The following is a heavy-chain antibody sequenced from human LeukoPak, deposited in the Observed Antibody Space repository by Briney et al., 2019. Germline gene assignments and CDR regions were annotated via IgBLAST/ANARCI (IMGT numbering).Heavy chain of an antibody. CDR1: KFTFSSFW. CDR2: INQDGSEK. V-gene: IGHV3-7*01. Sequence: GGSLRLSCTASKFTFSSFWMSWVRQAPGKGLEWVANINQDGSEKNYVDSVKGRFTISRDNAKNSLYLQMNTLRAEDTAVYYCARESTEVTPGYWGQGTLVTVSS. D-gene: IGHD4-23*01. CDR3: ARESTEVTPGY. J-gene: IGHJ4*02.